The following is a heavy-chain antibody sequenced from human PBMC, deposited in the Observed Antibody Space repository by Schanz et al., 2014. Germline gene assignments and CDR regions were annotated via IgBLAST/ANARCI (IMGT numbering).Heavy chain of an antibody. J-gene: IGHJ4*02. Sequence: EGQLAESGGGLVQPGGSLRLSCAVSGFTVSSNHMSWVRQAPGKGLEWVSSISSSGSYIHYADSVKGRFTISRDNSKNTLYLHMNTLRSEDTAVYYCAKDSTHIDIVLVPTAIDYWGQGTLVTVSS. CDR1: GFTVSSNH. D-gene: IGHD2-2*01. CDR2: ISSSGSYI. V-gene: IGHV3-21*01. CDR3: AKDSTHIDIVLVPTAIDY.